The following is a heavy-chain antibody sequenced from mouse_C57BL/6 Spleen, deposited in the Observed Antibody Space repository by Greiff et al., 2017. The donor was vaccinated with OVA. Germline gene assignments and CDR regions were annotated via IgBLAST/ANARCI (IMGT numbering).Heavy chain of an antibody. CDR1: GYTFTSYW. CDR3: ARRITTVVDYYAMDY. D-gene: IGHD1-1*01. V-gene: IGHV1-53*01. J-gene: IGHJ4*01. Sequence: VQLQQPGTELVKPGASVKLSCKASGYTFTSYWMHWVKQRPGQGLEWIGNINPSNGGTNYNEKFKGKATLTADKSSSTAYMQLSSLTSEDSAVYFCARRITTVVDYYAMDYWGQGTSVTVSS. CDR2: INPSNGGT.